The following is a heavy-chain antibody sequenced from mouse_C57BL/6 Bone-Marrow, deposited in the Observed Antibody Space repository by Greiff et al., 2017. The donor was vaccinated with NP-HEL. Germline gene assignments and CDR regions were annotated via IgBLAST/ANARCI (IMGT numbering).Heavy chain of an antibody. J-gene: IGHJ2*01. CDR2: IDPNSGGT. CDR3: ARYYYGSSSFDN. D-gene: IGHD1-1*01. Sequence: QVQLQQPGAELVKPGASVKLSCKASGYTFTSYLMHWVKQRPGRGLGWIGRIDPNSGGTKYNEKFKSKATLTVDKPSSTAYMQLNSLTSEDSAVYYCARYYYGSSSFDNWGQGTTLTVSS. CDR1: GYTFTSYL. V-gene: IGHV1-72*01.